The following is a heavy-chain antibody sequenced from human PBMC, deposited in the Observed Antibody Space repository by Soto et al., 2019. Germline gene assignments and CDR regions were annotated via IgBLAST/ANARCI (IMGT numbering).Heavy chain of an antibody. J-gene: IGHJ6*02. D-gene: IGHD3-9*01. V-gene: IGHV3-30*18. CDR3: AKDVRYFDWSYGMDV. CDR1: GFTFSSYG. Sequence: GGSLRLSCAASGFTFSSYGMHWVRQAPGKGLEWVAVISYDGSNKYYADSVKGRFTISRDNSKNTLYLQMNSLRAEDTAVYYCAKDVRYFDWSYGMDVWGQGTTVTVSS. CDR2: ISYDGSNK.